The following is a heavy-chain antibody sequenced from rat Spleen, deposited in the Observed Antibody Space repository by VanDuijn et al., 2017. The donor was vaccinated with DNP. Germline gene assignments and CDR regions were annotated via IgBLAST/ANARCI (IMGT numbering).Heavy chain of an antibody. CDR3: ARRKIFNNYLDY. CDR2: ISHEGSST. V-gene: IGHV5-22*01. J-gene: IGHJ2*01. Sequence: EVQLVESGGGLVQPGRSLKLSCAASGFTFSDSYMAWVRQAPKKGLEWVASISHEGSSTYYRDSVKGRFTISRVNAKNTQYLQMDGLRSEDTATYYCARRKIFNNYLDYWGQGVMVTVSS. D-gene: IGHD1-3*01. CDR1: GFTFSDSY.